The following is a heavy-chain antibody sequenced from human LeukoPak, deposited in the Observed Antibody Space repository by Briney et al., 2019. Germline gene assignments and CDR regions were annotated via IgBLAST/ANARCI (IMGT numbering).Heavy chain of an antibody. CDR1: GFTFSNAW. Sequence: TGGSLRLSCAASGFTFSNAWMSWVRQAPGKGLEWVSLISGDGGSTYYADSVKGRFTISRDNSKNSLYLQMNSLRTEDTALYYCAKEQTAIAAAGTDFDYWGQGTLVTVSS. D-gene: IGHD6-13*01. CDR3: AKEQTAIAAAGTDFDY. J-gene: IGHJ4*02. V-gene: IGHV3-43*02. CDR2: ISGDGGST.